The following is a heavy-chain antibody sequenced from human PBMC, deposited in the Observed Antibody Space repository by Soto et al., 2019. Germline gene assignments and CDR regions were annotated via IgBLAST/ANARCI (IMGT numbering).Heavy chain of an antibody. CDR3: AKSPYDYIWGSFDAFDI. CDR2: ISGSGGST. Sequence: GGSPRLSFAASGFSFSSYAMSWFRQAPGKGLEWVSAISGSGGSTYYADSVKGRFTISRDNSKNTLYLQMNSLRAEDTAVYYCAKSPYDYIWGSFDAFDIWGQGTMVSVSS. CDR1: GFSFSSYA. J-gene: IGHJ3*02. V-gene: IGHV3-23*01. D-gene: IGHD3-16*01.